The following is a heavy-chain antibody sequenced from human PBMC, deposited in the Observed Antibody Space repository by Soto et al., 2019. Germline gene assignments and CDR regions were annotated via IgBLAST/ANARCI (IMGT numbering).Heavy chain of an antibody. Sequence: GGSLRLSCAASGFTFNNYGMHWVRQASGKGLEWVGRIRNKGNNYATAYTASVKGRFTISRDDSKNTVYLQMNSLKIDDTAVYYCTSRRDWTAVDPLDYWGLGTLVTVSS. V-gene: IGHV3-73*01. CDR2: IRNKGNNYAT. J-gene: IGHJ4*02. CDR1: GFTFNNYG. CDR3: TSRRDWTAVDPLDY. D-gene: IGHD5-18*01.